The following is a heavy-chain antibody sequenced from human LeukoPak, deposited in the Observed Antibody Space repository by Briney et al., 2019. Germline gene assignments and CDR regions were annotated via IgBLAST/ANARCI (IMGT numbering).Heavy chain of an antibody. CDR3: AKWGDYDILTGYYDSDY. CDR2: ISGSGGST. Sequence: PWGSLRLSCAASGFTFSSYAMSWVRQAPGKGLEWVSAISGSGGSTYYADSVKGRFTISRDNSKNTLYLQMNSLRAEDTAVYYCAKWGDYDILTGYYDSDYWGQGTLVTVSS. CDR1: GFTFSSYA. V-gene: IGHV3-23*01. D-gene: IGHD3-9*01. J-gene: IGHJ4*02.